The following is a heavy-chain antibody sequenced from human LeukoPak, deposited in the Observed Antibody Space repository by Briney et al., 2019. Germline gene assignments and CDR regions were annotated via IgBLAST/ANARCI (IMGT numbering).Heavy chain of an antibody. J-gene: IGHJ6*02. D-gene: IGHD1-1*01. Sequence: ASVKVSCKASGGTFDNSAINWVRQAPGQGLEWMGRIIPILDIPNYAQKLQGRVTIAADKSTSTAYMELSSLRSDDTAVYYCAREKMEVGYYGLDVWGQGTTVTVSS. CDR3: AREKMEVGYYGLDV. V-gene: IGHV1-69*04. CDR1: GGTFDNSA. CDR2: IIPILDIP.